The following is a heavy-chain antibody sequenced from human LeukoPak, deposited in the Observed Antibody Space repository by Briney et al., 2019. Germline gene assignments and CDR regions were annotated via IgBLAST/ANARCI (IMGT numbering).Heavy chain of an antibody. D-gene: IGHD3-22*01. CDR1: GLAFSSYN. V-gene: IGHV3-48*02. J-gene: IGHJ6*02. CDR2: IGSSGSPT. CDR3: ARRPYSDTSGRLSDV. Sequence: PGGSLRLSCAASGLAFSSYNMNWVRQAPGKGLEWISYIGSSGSPTHYADSVGGRFTISRDNAKNSLYLQMNSLRDEDTAVYFCARRPYSDTSGRLSDVWGQGTTVTVSS.